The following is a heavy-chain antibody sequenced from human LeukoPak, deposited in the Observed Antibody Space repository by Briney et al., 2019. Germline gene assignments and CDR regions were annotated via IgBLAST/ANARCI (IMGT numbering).Heavy chain of an antibody. J-gene: IGHJ4*02. V-gene: IGHV4-39*01. Sequence: PSDTLSLTCSVPPGSFTGTPHYWAWIRQSPGKGLEWIGSVYYSGSTSYSPSLKSRVSISVARSQNQFSLRLTSVTGADTAVYYCARNVTSGYFDYWGPGIVVTVSS. CDR2: VYYSGST. CDR1: PGSFTGTPHY. D-gene: IGHD3-10*02. CDR3: ARNVTSGYFDY.